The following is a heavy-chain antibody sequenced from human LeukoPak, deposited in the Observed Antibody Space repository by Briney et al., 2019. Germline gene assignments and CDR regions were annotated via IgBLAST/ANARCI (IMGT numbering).Heavy chain of an antibody. V-gene: IGHV3-30*02. D-gene: IGHD1-26*01. Sequence: GGSLRLSCAASGFNFTNYVMHWVRQAPGKGLEWVSFIGSDGTDKHYADSVKGRFTISRDNSKNTPYLQMNSLRPADTAMYYCANGYSGSSPPGDAFDIWGQGTMVTVSS. J-gene: IGHJ3*02. CDR1: GFNFTNYV. CDR3: ANGYSGSSPPGDAFDI. CDR2: IGSDGTDK.